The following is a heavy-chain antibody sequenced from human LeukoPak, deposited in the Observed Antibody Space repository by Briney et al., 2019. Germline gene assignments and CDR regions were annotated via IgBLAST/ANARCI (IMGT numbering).Heavy chain of an antibody. V-gene: IGHV4-59*08. D-gene: IGHD3-3*01. CDR3: ATAGNDFWSGYSHPNAFDI. J-gene: IGHJ3*02. CDR1: GGSISSYY. CDR2: IYYSGST. Sequence: SETLSLTCTVSGGSISSYYWSWIRQPPGKGLEWIGYIYYSGSTNYNPSLKSRVTISVDTSKNQFSLKLSSVTAADTAVYYCATAGNDFWSGYSHPNAFDIWGQGTVVTVSS.